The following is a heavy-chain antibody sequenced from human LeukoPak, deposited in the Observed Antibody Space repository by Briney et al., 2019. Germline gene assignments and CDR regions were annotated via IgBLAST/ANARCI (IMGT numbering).Heavy chain of an antibody. CDR2: IYPGDSDM. CDR3: ARRNRIRSGGVYFDY. V-gene: IGHV5-51*01. J-gene: IGHJ4*02. CDR1: GYSFTSYW. Sequence: GESLKISCKGSGYSFTSYWIGWVRQMPGKGLEWMGIIYPGDSDMRYSPSFQGQVTISADKTISTAYLQWSSLKASDTAMYYCARRNRIRSGGVYFDYWGQGTLVTVSS. D-gene: IGHD1-14*01.